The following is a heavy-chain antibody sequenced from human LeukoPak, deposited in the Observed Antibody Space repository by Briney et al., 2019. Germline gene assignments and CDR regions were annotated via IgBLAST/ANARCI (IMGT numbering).Heavy chain of an antibody. CDR2: ISGGNGNTYYA. J-gene: IGHJ4*02. CDR3: AKFYDILTGYFDY. V-gene: IGHV3-23*01. CDR1: GFTFSDYY. Sequence: GGSLRLSCAASGFTFSDYYMSWVRQSPGKGLEWVSAISGGNGNTYYAYYADSVRGRFTISRDSSKNTLYLQMNSLRAEDTAVYYCAKFYDILTGYFDYWGQGALVTVSS. D-gene: IGHD3-9*01.